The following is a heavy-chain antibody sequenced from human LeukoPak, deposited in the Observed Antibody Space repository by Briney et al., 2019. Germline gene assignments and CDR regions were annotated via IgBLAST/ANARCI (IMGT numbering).Heavy chain of an antibody. Sequence: ASVKVSCKASGYTFTGYYMHWVRQAPGQGLEWMGWINPNSGGTNYAQKFQGRVTMTRDTSISTAYMELSSVTAADTAVYYCARTYGDYGIDTWGQGTMVTVSS. J-gene: IGHJ3*02. V-gene: IGHV1-2*02. CDR1: GYTFTGYY. CDR2: INPNSGGT. CDR3: ARTYGDYGIDT. D-gene: IGHD4-17*01.